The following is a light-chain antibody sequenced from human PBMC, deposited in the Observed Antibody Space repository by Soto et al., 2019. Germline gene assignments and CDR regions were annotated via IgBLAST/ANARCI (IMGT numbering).Light chain of an antibody. CDR1: QSVGSSY. CDR2: GAS. Sequence: EIVLTQSPGTLSLSPGERATLSCRASQSVGSSYLAWYQQKPGQAPRLLIYGASSRATGIPDRFSGSGSGTDFTLTINRLEPEDFAVYYCQQSGSSPLTFGGGTKVEIK. J-gene: IGKJ4*01. CDR3: QQSGSSPLT. V-gene: IGKV3-20*01.